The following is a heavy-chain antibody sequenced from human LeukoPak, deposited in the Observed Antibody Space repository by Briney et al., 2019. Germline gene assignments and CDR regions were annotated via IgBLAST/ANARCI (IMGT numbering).Heavy chain of an antibody. J-gene: IGHJ6*04. CDR3: ASRGDSSSWYTAYSMDV. V-gene: IGHV3-21*01. D-gene: IGHD6-13*01. CDR2: ISSSSNYI. Sequence: GGSLRLSCAASGFTFSSYSMNWVRQAPGKGLEWVSSISSSSNYIYYADSVKGRFTISRDNAKNSLYLQMNSLRAEDTAVYYCASRGDSSSWYTAYSMDVWGKGTTVTVSS. CDR1: GFTFSSYS.